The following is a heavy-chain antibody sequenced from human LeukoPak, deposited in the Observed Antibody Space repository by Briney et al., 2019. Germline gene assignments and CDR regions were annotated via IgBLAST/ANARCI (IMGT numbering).Heavy chain of an antibody. CDR2: IYYSGST. CDR3: ARSCRDGYNYGLRY. V-gene: IGHV4-30-4*08. D-gene: IGHD5-24*01. J-gene: IGHJ4*02. Sequence: PSETLSLTCTVSGGPISSGDYYWSWIRQPPGKGLEWIGYIYYSGSTYYNPSLKSRVTISVDTSKNQFSLKLSSVTAADTAVYYCARSCRDGYNYGLRYWGQGTLVTVSS. CDR1: GGPISSGDYY.